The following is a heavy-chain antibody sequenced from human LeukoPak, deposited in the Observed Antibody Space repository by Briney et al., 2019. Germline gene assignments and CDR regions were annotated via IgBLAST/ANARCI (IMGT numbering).Heavy chain of an antibody. CDR3: ASSAVVITNDAFDI. CDR1: GFTFSSYW. CDR2: ISSSSSTI. D-gene: IGHD3-22*01. Sequence: GGSLRLSCAASGFTFSSYWMNWVRQAPGKGLEWVSYISSSSSTIYYADSVKGRFTISRDNAKNSLYLQMNSLRDEDTAVYYCASSAVVITNDAFDIWGQGTMVTVSS. J-gene: IGHJ3*02. V-gene: IGHV3-48*02.